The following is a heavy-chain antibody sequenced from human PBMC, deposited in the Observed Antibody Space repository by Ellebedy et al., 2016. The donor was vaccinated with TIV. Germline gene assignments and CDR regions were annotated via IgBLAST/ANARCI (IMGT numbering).Heavy chain of an antibody. CDR3: ARAPRVSSTSALDY. V-gene: IGHV4-61*01. Sequence: SETLSLXXTVSGGSVSSGSYYWSWIRQPPGKGLEWIGYIYYSGSTNYNPSLKSRVTISVDTSKNQFSLKLSSVTAADTAVYYCARAPRVSSTSALDYWGQGTLVTVSS. D-gene: IGHD2-2*01. CDR2: IYYSGST. CDR1: GGSVSSGSYY. J-gene: IGHJ4*02.